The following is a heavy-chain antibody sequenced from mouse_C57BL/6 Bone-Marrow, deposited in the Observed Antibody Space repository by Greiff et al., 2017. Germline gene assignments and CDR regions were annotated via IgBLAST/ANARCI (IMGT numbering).Heavy chain of an antibody. V-gene: IGHV7-3*01. Sequence: EVKVVESGGGLVQPGGSLSLSCAASGFTFTDYYMSWVRQPPGKALEWLGFIRNKANGYTTEYSASVKGRFTISRDNSQSILYLQMNALRAEDSATYYCARYGTTMAYYYAMDYWGQGTSVAVSS. CDR1: GFTFTDYY. CDR2: IRNKANGYTT. CDR3: ARYGTTMAYYYAMDY. J-gene: IGHJ4*01. D-gene: IGHD2-1*01.